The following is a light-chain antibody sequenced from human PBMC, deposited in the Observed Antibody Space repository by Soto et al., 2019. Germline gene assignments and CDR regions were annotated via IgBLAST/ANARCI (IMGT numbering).Light chain of an antibody. CDR3: QQYGSSPWT. Sequence: IVLTQSPGTLSLSPGERTTLSCRASQSISRYLAWYQQKPGQGPRLLIYGASSRATGTPDRFSGSGSGTDFTLTINRLEAEDFATYYCQQYGSSPWTFGQGTKVDIK. CDR2: GAS. J-gene: IGKJ1*01. V-gene: IGKV3-20*01. CDR1: QSISRY.